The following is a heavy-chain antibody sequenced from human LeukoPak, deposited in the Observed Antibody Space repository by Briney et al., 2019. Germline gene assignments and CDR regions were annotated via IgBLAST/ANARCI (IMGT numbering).Heavy chain of an antibody. V-gene: IGHV1-8*01. CDR1: EYTFTSYD. Sequence: ASVKVSCKASEYTFTSYDINWVRQATGQGLEWMGWMNPNSGNTGYAQKFQGRVTMTRDTSISTAYMELSSLRSEDTAVYYCARRLTTNPLDYYYYMDVWGKGTTVTVSS. CDR2: MNPNSGNT. D-gene: IGHD1-14*01. CDR3: ARRLTTNPLDYYYYMDV. J-gene: IGHJ6*03.